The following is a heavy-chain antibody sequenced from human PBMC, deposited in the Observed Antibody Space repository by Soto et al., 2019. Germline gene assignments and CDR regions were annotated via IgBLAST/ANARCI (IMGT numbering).Heavy chain of an antibody. Sequence: SETLSLTCTVSGGSISSYYWSWIRQPPGKGLEWIGYIYYSGSTYYNPSLKSRVTISVDTSKNQFSLKLSSVTAADTAVYYCGREGGYCTNGVCYGRYFDYWGQGTLVTVSS. J-gene: IGHJ4*02. CDR1: GGSISSYY. D-gene: IGHD2-8*01. CDR3: GREGGYCTNGVCYGRYFDY. CDR2: IYYSGST. V-gene: IGHV4-59*12.